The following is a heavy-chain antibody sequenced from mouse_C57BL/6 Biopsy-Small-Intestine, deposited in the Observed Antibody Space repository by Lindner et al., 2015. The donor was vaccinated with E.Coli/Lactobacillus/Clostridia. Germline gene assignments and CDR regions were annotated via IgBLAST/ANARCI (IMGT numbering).Heavy chain of an antibody. CDR1: GYTFIGRY. Sequence: SVKVSCKASGYTFIGRYMQWVRQAPGQGLEWMGWINPDSGGTXYAPKFQGRVTMTRDTSSSSAYLDLSRLKSDDTAVYYCAREVITVSDSGGEYLPHWGQGALVSVS. CDR2: INPDSGGT. V-gene: IGHV14-4*02. CDR3: AREVITVSDSGGEYLPH. D-gene: IGHD2-13*01. J-gene: IGHJ3*01.